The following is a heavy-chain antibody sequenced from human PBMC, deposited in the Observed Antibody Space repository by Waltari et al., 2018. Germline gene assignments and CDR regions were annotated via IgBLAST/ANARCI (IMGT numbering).Heavy chain of an antibody. CDR3: AKDRAVRLEPYYFDY. D-gene: IGHD1-1*01. V-gene: IGHV3-23*01. J-gene: IGHJ4*02. CDR1: GFPFSSYA. Sequence: EVQLLESGGGLVQPGGSLRLSCAASGFPFSSYAMSWVRQAPGKGLEGVSAMRGSGGSTYYADAVKGRFTISRDNAKNTLYLQMNSLRAEDTAVYYCAKDRAVRLEPYYFDYWGQGTLVTVSS. CDR2: MRGSGGST.